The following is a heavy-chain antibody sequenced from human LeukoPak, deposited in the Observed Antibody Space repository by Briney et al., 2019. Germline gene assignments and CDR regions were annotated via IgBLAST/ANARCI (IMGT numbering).Heavy chain of an antibody. CDR3: ARRYSYAYGYLDY. CDR2: INLDSGGT. CDR1: GYTFTDHY. Sequence: ASVKVSCKASGYTFTDHYLHWLRQAPGQGPEWMGWINLDSGGTNYGQKFQGRVPLTGDKSISTAYMELSSLRFDDTAVYYCARRYSYAYGYLDYWGQGTLVTVSS. D-gene: IGHD3-16*01. V-gene: IGHV1-2*02. J-gene: IGHJ4*02.